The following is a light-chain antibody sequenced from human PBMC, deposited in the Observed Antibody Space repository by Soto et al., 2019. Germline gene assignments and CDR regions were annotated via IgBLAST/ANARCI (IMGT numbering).Light chain of an antibody. V-gene: IGLV2-11*01. CDR3: GSYGGSSTLAV. J-gene: IGLJ2*01. CDR2: DVS. CDR1: SSDVGSNNY. Sequence: QSLLTQPRSVSGSPGQSVAISCTGSSSDVGSNNYVSWYQHHPGKAPKLMTYDVSKRPPGVPDRFSGSKSGNTATLTISGLQAEDDADYYCGSYGGSSTLAVFGGGTKVPVL.